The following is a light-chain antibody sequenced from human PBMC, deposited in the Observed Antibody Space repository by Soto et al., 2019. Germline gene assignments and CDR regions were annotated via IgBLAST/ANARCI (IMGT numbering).Light chain of an antibody. V-gene: IGKV1-39*01. Sequence: DIQMTQSPSSLSASVGDRVTITCRASQSISSYLNWYQQKPGKAPKLLIYAASSLQSGVPSRFSGSGSGTDFTLTISSRQPEDFATYYCQQSYTTPLLTFGPGTKVDIK. CDR3: QQSYTTPLLT. J-gene: IGKJ3*01. CDR1: QSISSY. CDR2: AAS.